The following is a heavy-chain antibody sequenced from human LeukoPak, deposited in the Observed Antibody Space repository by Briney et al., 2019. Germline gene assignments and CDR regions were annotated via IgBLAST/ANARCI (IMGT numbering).Heavy chain of an antibody. D-gene: IGHD5-12*01. V-gene: IGHV3-7*05. CDR3: ARDSGYNAFDY. J-gene: IGHJ4*02. CDR1: GFLFSNSW. CDR2: INQDGSAK. Sequence: GGSLRLSCADSGFLFSNSWMAWVRQAPGRGLEWLANINQDGSAKTCVDSVKGRFTISRDNAKNSLYLQMNSLRDEDTAMYYCARDSGYNAFDYWGQGTLVTVSS.